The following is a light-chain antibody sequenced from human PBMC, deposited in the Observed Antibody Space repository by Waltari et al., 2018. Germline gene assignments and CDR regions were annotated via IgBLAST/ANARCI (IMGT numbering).Light chain of an antibody. CDR2: RSY. CDR1: SSNIGANY. J-gene: IGLJ3*02. Sequence: QSVLTQSPSASGTPGQRVTISCSGSSSNIGANYVYWYQQFPGTAPRLLIYRSYPRPCGVPDRVSGSKSGPSASLAIRGLRSEDEADYYCATWDDSLNAWVFGGGTRLTAL. V-gene: IGLV1-47*01. CDR3: ATWDDSLNAWV.